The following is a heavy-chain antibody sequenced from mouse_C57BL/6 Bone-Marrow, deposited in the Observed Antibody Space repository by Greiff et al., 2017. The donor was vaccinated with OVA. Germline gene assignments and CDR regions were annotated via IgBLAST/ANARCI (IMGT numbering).Heavy chain of an antibody. CDR3: ARKMGNYDYFDY. Sequence: VQLQQSGAELARPGASVKMSCKASGYTFTSYTMHWVKQRPGQGLEWIGYINPSSGYTKYNQKFKDKATLTADKSSSTAYMQLSSLTSEDSAVYYCARKMGNYDYFDYWGQGTTLTVSS. CDR2: INPSSGYT. V-gene: IGHV1-4*01. D-gene: IGHD2-1*01. CDR1: GYTFTSYT. J-gene: IGHJ2*01.